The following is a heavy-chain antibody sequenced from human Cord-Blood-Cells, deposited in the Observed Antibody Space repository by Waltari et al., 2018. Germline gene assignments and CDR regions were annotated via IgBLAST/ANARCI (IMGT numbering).Heavy chain of an antibody. CDR2: LDPEHGET. D-gene: IGHD3-10*01. J-gene: IGHJ3*02. CDR3: ATVWAITMVQGALDAFDI. V-gene: IGHV1-24*01. CDR1: GYTLTELS. Sequence: QVQLVQSGAEVKKPGASVKVSCKVSGYTLTELSMQWVRQAPGTGLEWMGGLDPEHGETIYAQKFQGRVTSTEDTSTDTAYMALCSLRSEDTAVYYFATVWAITMVQGALDAFDIWGQGTMVTVSS.